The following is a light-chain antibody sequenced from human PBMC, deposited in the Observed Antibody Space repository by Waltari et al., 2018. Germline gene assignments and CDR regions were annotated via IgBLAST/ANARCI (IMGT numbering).Light chain of an antibody. V-gene: IGLV3-10*01. CDR2: EDN. CDR1: ALPKKY. CDR3: SSTDNSDNHRGL. J-gene: IGLJ2*01. Sequence: SYELTQPPSVSVSPGQTARITCSGDALPKKYAYWYQQKSGQAPVLGIYEDNKRPAGIPGRFSGSSSGTLATLTISGALVEDEADYYWSSTDNSDNHRGLFGGGTKLTVL.